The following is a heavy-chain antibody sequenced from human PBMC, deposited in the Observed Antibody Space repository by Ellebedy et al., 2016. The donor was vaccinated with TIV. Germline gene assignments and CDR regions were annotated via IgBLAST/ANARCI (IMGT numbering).Heavy chain of an antibody. CDR1: GYSLTSYW. Sequence: GESLKISCKCSGYSLTSYWIGWVRQMPGKGLEWMGIIYPGESETRYSPSLQGQVTISADKSVSTAYLQWSSLKASDTAMYYCARRTGGYTSSWDTDTYFDFWGQGTLVTVSS. D-gene: IGHD6-13*01. CDR3: ARRTGGYTSSWDTDTYFDF. V-gene: IGHV5-51*01. J-gene: IGHJ4*02. CDR2: IYPGESET.